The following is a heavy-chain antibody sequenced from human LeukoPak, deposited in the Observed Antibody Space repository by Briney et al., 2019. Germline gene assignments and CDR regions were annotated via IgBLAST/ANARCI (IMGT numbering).Heavy chain of an antibody. Sequence: LPGGSLRLSCAASGFPFSIYWMHWVRQAPGKGLVWVSHINKDENILTYVDSVKGRFTISRDNAKNTLYLQMNSLRAEDTAVYYCVRGLGAYQFDYWGQGTLVTVSS. D-gene: IGHD2-2*01. CDR1: GFPFSIYW. CDR2: INKDENIL. V-gene: IGHV3-74*01. J-gene: IGHJ4*02. CDR3: VRGLGAYQFDY.